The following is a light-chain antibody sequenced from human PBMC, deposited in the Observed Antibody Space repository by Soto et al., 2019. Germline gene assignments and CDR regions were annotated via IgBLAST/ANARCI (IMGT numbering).Light chain of an antibody. CDR1: KSNIGTNS. J-gene: IGLJ3*02. Sequence: QPVLTQPPSASGTPGQRVTISCSGGKSNIGTNSVNWYQQLPGTAPKLLIYNKNQRPSGVPDRFSGSKSGTSASLAISGLQSEDEADYYCAAWDDSLNGRVFGGGTKLTVL. CDR3: AAWDDSLNGRV. V-gene: IGLV1-44*01. CDR2: NKN.